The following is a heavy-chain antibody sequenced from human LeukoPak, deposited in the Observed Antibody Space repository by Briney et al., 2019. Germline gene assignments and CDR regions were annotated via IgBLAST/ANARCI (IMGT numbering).Heavy chain of an antibody. V-gene: IGHV3-11*04. Sequence: GGSLRLSCAASGFTFSDYYMSWIRQAPGKGLEWVSYISSSGSTIYYADSVKGRFTISRDNAKNSLYLQMNSLRAEDTAVYYCAKETLFTIFGVVATFDYWGQGTLVTVSS. CDR3: AKETLFTIFGVVATFDY. CDR2: ISSSGSTI. CDR1: GFTFSDYY. J-gene: IGHJ4*02. D-gene: IGHD3-3*01.